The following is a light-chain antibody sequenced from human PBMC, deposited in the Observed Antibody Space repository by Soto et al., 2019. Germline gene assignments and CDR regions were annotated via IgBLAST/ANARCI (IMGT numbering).Light chain of an antibody. CDR2: LEGSGSY. Sequence: QPVLTQSSSASASLGSSVKLTCTLSSGHSSYIIAWHQQQPGKAPRYLMKLEGSGSYNKGSGVPDRFSGSSSGADRSLTISSLQFEDEADYYCETWDSNTHPVFGGGTKLTVL. J-gene: IGLJ3*02. CDR3: ETWDSNTHPV. V-gene: IGLV4-60*02. CDR1: SGHSSYI.